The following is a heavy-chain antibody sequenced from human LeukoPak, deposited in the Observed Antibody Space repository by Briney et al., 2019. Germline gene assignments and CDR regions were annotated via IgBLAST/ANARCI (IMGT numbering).Heavy chain of an antibody. CDR3: ARDYNSGCDNSIEYFQH. CDR2: ISRGGSTK. D-gene: IGHD6-19*01. Sequence: PGGCLSLSCAAAGFTFSSYEMNWVRQAPGKGLGWVSLISRGGSTKQHEDSEQGRFTISRENAKNSLYLPMNSLRAEDTALYYCARDYNSGCDNSIEYFQHWGQGTLVTVSS. J-gene: IGHJ1*01. V-gene: IGHV3-48*03. CDR1: GFTFSSYE.